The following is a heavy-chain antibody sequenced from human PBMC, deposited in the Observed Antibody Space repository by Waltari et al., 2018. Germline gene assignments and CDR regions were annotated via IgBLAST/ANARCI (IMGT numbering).Heavy chain of an antibody. J-gene: IGHJ5*01. CDR3: ARGGYSGDEPRRWFDS. CDR2: INYSGST. V-gene: IGHV4-34*01. CDR1: GGSFSGYY. D-gene: IGHD5-12*01. Sequence: QVQLQQWGAGLLKPSETLSLTCVVDGGSFSGYYWSWLRQPPEKGLEWSGEINYSGSTQYNPSLKRRVTISIDTSKNQFSLNLRSVTAADMGVYYCARGGYSGDEPRRWFDSWGQGTLVTVAS.